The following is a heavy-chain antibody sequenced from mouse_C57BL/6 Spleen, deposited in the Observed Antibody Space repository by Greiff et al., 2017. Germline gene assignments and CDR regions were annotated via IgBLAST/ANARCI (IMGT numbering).Heavy chain of an antibody. J-gene: IGHJ1*03. Sequence: EVQVVESGGGLVKPGGSLKLSCAASGFTFSSYAMSWVRQTPEKRLEWVATISDGGSYTYYPDNVKGRFTISRDNAKNNLYLQMSQLRSEDTAMYYCASDRDYDGYWYFDGWGTGTTVTVSS. D-gene: IGHD2-4*01. CDR2: ISDGGSYT. CDR3: ASDRDYDGYWYFDG. V-gene: IGHV5-4*01. CDR1: GFTFSSYA.